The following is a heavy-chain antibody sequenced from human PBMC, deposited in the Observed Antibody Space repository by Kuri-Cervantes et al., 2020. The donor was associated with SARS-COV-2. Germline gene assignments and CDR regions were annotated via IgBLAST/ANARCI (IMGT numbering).Heavy chain of an antibody. V-gene: IGHV2-70*11. D-gene: IGHD4-11*01. Sequence: SGPTLAKPTQTLTLTCTFFGFSLTTSGVCVAWIRQPPGKALEWLARIDWDDDKYYKTSLNTRLSISKDTSKDQVVLTMTNMDPVDTATYYCVRIRAATVIADYWGQGTLVTVSS. CDR1: GFSLTTSGVC. CDR3: VRIRAATVIADY. J-gene: IGHJ4*02. CDR2: IDWDDDK.